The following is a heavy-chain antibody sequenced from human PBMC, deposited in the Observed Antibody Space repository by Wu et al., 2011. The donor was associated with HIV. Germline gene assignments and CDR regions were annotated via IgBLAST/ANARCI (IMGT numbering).Heavy chain of an antibody. V-gene: IGHV1-69*05. CDR2: IVPVFGST. CDR3: ARDDTRRIAAPLDY. Sequence: QVQLVQSGPEVAKPGSSVRVSCKASGGTFDTFAISWVRQAPGRGLEWMGAIVPVFGSTNYAQNFQGRLTISTEPSASTNYYLELRGLRPEDTAIYYCARDDTRRIAAPLDYWGQGTLVTVSS. CDR1: GGTFDTFA. D-gene: IGHD6-13*01. J-gene: IGHJ4*02.